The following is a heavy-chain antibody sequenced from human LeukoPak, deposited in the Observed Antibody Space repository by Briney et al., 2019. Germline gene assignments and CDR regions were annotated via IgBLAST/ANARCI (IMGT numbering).Heavy chain of an antibody. J-gene: IGHJ5*02. V-gene: IGHV3-23*01. CDR3: AKGPKDDSNYLFDH. CDR2: ITGRGGNT. D-gene: IGHD4-11*01. CDR1: GFTYNRYP. Sequence: GVPLTLSCAASGFTYNRYPMSWVPQAPGEGRECVSVITGRGGNTYHADSVKGSLTVSRDNSKNTLYLHMHSLRAEDTAVYHCAKGPKDDSNYLFDHWGQGTLVTVSS.